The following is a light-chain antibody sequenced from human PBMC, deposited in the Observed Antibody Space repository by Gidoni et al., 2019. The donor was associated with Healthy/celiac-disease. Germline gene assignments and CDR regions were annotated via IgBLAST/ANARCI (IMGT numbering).Light chain of an antibody. CDR1: QSVSSY. CDR3: QQRSNWPRT. CDR2: DAS. V-gene: IGKV3-11*01. J-gene: IGKJ1*01. Sequence: EIVFTQSPATLSLSPGESATLSCRASQSVSSYLAWYQQKPGQAPRLLIYDASNRATGIPARFSGSGSGTDFTLTISSLEPEDFAVYYCQQRSNWPRTFXQXTKVEIK.